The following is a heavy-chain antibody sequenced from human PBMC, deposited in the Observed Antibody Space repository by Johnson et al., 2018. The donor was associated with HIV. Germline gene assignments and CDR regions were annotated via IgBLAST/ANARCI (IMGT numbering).Heavy chain of an antibody. D-gene: IGHD1-7*01. CDR1: GFTVSSNY. CDR2: IFSGGST. CDR3: TTEETGTTDDAFDI. V-gene: IGHV3-66*01. J-gene: IGHJ3*02. Sequence: VQLVESGGGLVQPGGSLRLSCAASGFTVSSNYMTWVRQAPGKGLEWVSVIFSGGSTYYADSVKGRFIISRDNSKNTLYLQMNSLKTEDTAVYYCTTEETGTTDDAFDIWGQGTMVIVSS.